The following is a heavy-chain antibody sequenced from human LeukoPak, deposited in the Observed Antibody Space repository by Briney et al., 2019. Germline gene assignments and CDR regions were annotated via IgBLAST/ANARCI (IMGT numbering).Heavy chain of an antibody. J-gene: IGHJ4*02. V-gene: IGHV3-21*01. CDR3: ATEYDILTGYAYYFDY. D-gene: IGHD3-9*01. CDR2: ISSSSSYI. Sequence: GGSLRLSCAASGFTFSSYSMNWVRQAPGKGLGWGSPISSSSSYIYYADSGKGRFTISRDNAKNSLYLQMNSLRAEDTAVYYCATEYDILTGYAYYFDYWGQGTLVTVSS. CDR1: GFTFSSYS.